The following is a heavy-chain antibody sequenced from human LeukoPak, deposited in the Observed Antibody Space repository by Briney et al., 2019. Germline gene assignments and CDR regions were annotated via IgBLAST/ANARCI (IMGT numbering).Heavy chain of an antibody. CDR3: ARIRASGMAGEYYFDY. CDR1: GFTFDDYG. CDR2: INWNGGST. J-gene: IGHJ4*02. V-gene: IGHV3-20*01. Sequence: PGGSLRLSCAASGFTFDDYGMSWVRQAPGKGLEWVSGINWNGGSTGYADSVKGRFTISRDNAKNSLYLQMNSLRAEDTALYHCARIRASGMAGEYYFDYWGQGTLVTVSS. D-gene: IGHD6-19*01.